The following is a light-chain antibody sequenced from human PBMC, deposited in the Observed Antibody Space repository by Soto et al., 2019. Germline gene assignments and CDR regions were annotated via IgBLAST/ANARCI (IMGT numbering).Light chain of an antibody. CDR1: SSNIGSSF. CDR2: RNN. J-gene: IGLJ2*01. V-gene: IGLV1-47*01. Sequence: QSVLTQPPSASGTPGQRVTISCSGSSSNIGSSFVYWYQQLPGTAPKLLIYRNNQRPSGVPDRFSGSKSGTSASLAISGLRSDDEADYCCAAWDDSLSAVVFGGGTKLTVL. CDR3: AAWDDSLSAVV.